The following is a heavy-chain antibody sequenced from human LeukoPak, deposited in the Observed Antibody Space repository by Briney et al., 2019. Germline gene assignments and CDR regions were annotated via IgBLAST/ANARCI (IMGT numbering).Heavy chain of an antibody. D-gene: IGHD2-2*01. J-gene: IGHJ3*02. CDR1: GGSISSGGYY. Sequence: PSQTLSLNCTVSGGSISSGGYYWSWIRQHPGKGLDWLGYIYYSGSTYYNPSLKSRVTISVDTSKNQFSLKLSSVTAADTAVYYCARDRVVVVPAAGDRAPVAFADAFDIWGQGTMVTVSS. CDR3: ARDRVVVVPAAGDRAPVAFADAFDI. V-gene: IGHV4-31*03. CDR2: IYYSGST.